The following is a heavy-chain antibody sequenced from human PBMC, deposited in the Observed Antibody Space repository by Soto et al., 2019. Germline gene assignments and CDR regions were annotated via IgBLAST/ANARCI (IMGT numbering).Heavy chain of an antibody. CDR2: IIPIFGTA. V-gene: IGHV1-69*12. CDR3: ARERGVDTAMVTANWFDP. CDR1: GGTFSSYA. Sequence: QVQLVQSGAEVKKPGSSVKVSCKASGGTFSSYAVSWVRQAPGLGLEWMGGIIPIFGTANYAQKFQGRVTITADESTSTAYMELSSLRSEDTAVYYCARERGVDTAMVTANWFDPWGQGTLVTVSS. D-gene: IGHD5-18*01. J-gene: IGHJ5*02.